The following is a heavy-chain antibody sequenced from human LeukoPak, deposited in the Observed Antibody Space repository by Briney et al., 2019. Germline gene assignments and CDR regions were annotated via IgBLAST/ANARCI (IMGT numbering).Heavy chain of an antibody. CDR2: IWRTGDWT. Sequence: GGSLSLSCTASGFIFRGYVMSWVRQAPGKGPEWVASIWRTGDWTHYVDSVKGRFTIYRDNSKNTLYLQMNRLRVADTAIYYCAKDRHDYGDYAFDSWGQGTLVTVSS. J-gene: IGHJ4*02. CDR1: GFIFRGYV. CDR3: AKDRHDYGDYAFDS. D-gene: IGHD4-17*01. V-gene: IGHV3-23*05.